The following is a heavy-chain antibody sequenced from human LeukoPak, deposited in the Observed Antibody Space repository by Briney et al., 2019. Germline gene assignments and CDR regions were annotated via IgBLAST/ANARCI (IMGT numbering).Heavy chain of an antibody. CDR2: INAGNGNT. CDR1: GYTFTSYA. J-gene: IGHJ6*02. V-gene: IGHV1-3*01. Sequence: GASVKVSCKASGYTFTSYAMHWVRQAPGQRLEWMGWINAGNGNTKYSQKFQGRVTITRDASASTAYMELSSLRSEDTAVYYCARDRFGGVDYYGMDVWGQGTTVTVSS. D-gene: IGHD3-10*01. CDR3: ARDRFGGVDYYGMDV.